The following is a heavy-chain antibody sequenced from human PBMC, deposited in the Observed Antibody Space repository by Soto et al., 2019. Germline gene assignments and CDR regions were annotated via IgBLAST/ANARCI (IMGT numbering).Heavy chain of an antibody. D-gene: IGHD4-17*01. V-gene: IGHV1-8*01. J-gene: IGHJ6*02. CDR1: AYTFTSYD. CDR3: AREVPWTTVAGAGRYCYGMDV. CDR2: MNPNSGNT. Sequence: ASVKLSCKASAYTFTSYDINWVRRATGQGLEWMGWMNPNSGNTVYVQKFQGRVTMTRNTSISTAYMELSSLRSEDTAVYYCAREVPWTTVAGAGRYCYGMDVWGQRTTVTFS.